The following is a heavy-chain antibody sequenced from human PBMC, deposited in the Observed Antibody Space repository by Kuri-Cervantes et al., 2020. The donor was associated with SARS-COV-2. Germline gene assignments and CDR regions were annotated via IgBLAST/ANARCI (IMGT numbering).Heavy chain of an antibody. CDR2: ISSSSSTI. Sequence: GGSLRLSCAASGFTFSSYSKNWVRQAPGKGLEWVSYISSSSSTIYYADSVKGRFTISRDNAKNSLYLQMNSLRDEDTAVYYCAREGVTGTTYYYYYGMDVWGQGTTVTVSS. V-gene: IGHV3-48*02. J-gene: IGHJ6*02. CDR1: GFTFSSYS. D-gene: IGHD1-7*01. CDR3: AREGVTGTTYYYYYGMDV.